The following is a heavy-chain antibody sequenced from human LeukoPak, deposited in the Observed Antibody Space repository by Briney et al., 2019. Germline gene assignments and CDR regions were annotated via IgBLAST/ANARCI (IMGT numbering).Heavy chain of an antibody. CDR1: GGSVNSGSYY. J-gene: IGHJ4*02. Sequence: SSETLSLTCTVSGGSVNSGSYYWSWIRQPPGKGLEWIGYIYYSGSTYYNPSLKSRVTISVDTSKNQFSLKLSSVTAADTAVYYCASRGYYDSSGYYYSFDYWGQGTLVTVSS. CDR3: ASRGYYDSSGYYYSFDY. CDR2: IYYSGST. D-gene: IGHD3-22*01. V-gene: IGHV4-61*01.